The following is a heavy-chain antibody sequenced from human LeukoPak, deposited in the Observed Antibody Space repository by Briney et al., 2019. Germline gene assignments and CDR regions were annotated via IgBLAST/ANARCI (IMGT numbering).Heavy chain of an antibody. D-gene: IGHD2-15*01. V-gene: IGHV4-38-2*02. J-gene: IGHJ3*02. CDR3: ARPLCSAGSCYSPNAFDI. CDR2: IYYSGST. Sequence: SETLSLTCTVSGYSISSGYYWGWIRQPPGKGLEWIGSIYYSGSTYYNPSLKSRVTISVDTSKNHFSLKLSSVTAADTAVYYCARPLCSAGSCYSPNAFDIWGQGTMVTVSS. CDR1: GYSISSGYY.